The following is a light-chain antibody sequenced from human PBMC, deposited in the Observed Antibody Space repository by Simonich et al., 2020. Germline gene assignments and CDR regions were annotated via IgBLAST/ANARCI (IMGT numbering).Light chain of an antibody. CDR3: QAWDSSTAGV. Sequence: SYELTQPPSVSVSPGQTASITCSGDKLGEKYACWYQQKPGQSPVLVIYHDSKRPSGIPERFSGSNSGNTATLTISGTQAMDEADYYCQAWDSSTAGVFGGGTKLTVL. J-gene: IGLJ2*01. V-gene: IGLV3-1*01. CDR1: KLGEKY. CDR2: HDS.